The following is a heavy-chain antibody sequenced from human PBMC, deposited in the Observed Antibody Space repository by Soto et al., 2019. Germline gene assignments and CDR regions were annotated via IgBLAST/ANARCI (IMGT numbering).Heavy chain of an antibody. Sequence: ASVKVSCKASGYTFTSYDINWVRQATGQGLEWMGWMNPNSGNTGYAQKFQGRVTMTRNTSISTAYMELSSLRSEDTAVYYCARAHLANYYYGMDVWGQGTTVTVSS. CDR2: MNPNSGNT. CDR3: ARAHLANYYYGMDV. J-gene: IGHJ6*02. V-gene: IGHV1-8*01. CDR1: GYTFTSYD.